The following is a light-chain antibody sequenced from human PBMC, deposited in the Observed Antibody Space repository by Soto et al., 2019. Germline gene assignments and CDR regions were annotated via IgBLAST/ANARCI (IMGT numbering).Light chain of an antibody. V-gene: IGKV3-15*01. CDR3: QQYNNWPLT. J-gene: IGKJ4*01. CDR2: DVS. Sequence: ETVLTQSPATLSVSPGERVTLPCRASETVSTNLAWYQQRPGQAPRLLIYDVSTGATGIPARFSGRRSGTEFTLTISSLQSEDFAVYYCQQYNNWPLTFGGGTKVDIK. CDR1: ETVSTN.